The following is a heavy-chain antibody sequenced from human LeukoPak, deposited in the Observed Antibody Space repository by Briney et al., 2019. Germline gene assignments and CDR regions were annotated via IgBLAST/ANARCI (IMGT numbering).Heavy chain of an antibody. Sequence: GSLRLPCAASGFPFSSYSINWVRRAPGKGLEWVSYIHIDTDTTWYADSVKGRFTISRDNAKNSLYLQMNSLRVEDTALYYCARDHDWGFDYWGQGTLVTVSS. CDR2: IHIDTDTT. CDR1: GFPFSSYS. J-gene: IGHJ4*02. CDR3: ARDHDWGFDY. D-gene: IGHD7-27*01. V-gene: IGHV3-48*01.